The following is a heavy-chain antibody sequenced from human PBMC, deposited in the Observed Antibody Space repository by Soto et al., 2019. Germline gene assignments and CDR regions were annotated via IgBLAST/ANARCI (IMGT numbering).Heavy chain of an antibody. V-gene: IGHV1-2*02. CDR3: ARQILVGYYYYYGMDV. CDR1: GYTFTGYY. J-gene: IGHJ6*02. CDR2: INPNSGGT. D-gene: IGHD2-15*01. Sequence: ASVKVSCKASGYTFTGYYMHWVRQAPGQGLEWMGWINPNSGGTNYAQKFQGRVTMTRDTSISTAYMELSRLRSDDTAVYYCARQILVGYYYYYGMDVWGQGTTVTSP.